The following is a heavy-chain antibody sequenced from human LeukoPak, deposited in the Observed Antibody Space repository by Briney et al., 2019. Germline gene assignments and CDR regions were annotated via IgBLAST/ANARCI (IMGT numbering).Heavy chain of an antibody. J-gene: IGHJ4*02. CDR1: GGSISGSNYY. Sequence: SGTLSLTCTVSGGSISGSNYYWAWIRQPPGKGLEWIGSINYSGSTSYSPSLKSRLTISVDTSQNQFSLKLSSVTAADAAVYYCARSWNFGPYYDHWGQGTLVTVSS. V-gene: IGHV4-39*01. CDR3: ARSWNFGPYYDH. CDR2: INYSGST. D-gene: IGHD1-7*01.